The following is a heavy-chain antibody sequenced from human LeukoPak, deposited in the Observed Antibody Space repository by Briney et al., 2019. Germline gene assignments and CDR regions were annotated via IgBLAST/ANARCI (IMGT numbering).Heavy chain of an antibody. D-gene: IGHD1-1*01. Sequence: ASVKVSCKASGYTFTSYGISWVRQAPGQGLEWMGWISAYNGNTNYARKLQGRVTMTTDTSTSTAYMELRSLRSDDTAVYYCAVIPGYNWNDGLRDYWGQGTLVTVSS. J-gene: IGHJ4*02. CDR3: AVIPGYNWNDGLRDY. V-gene: IGHV1-18*01. CDR1: GYTFTSYG. CDR2: ISAYNGNT.